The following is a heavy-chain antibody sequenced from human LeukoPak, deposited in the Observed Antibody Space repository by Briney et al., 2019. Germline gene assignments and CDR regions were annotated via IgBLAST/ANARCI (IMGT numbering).Heavy chain of an antibody. V-gene: IGHV1-18*01. CDR3: ARDHRGAQDY. Sequence: GASVKVSCKASGYTLTSYGISWVRQAPGQGLEWMGWISAYNGNTDSAQKLQGRVTMTTDTSTSTAYMDLRSLRSDDTAVYYCARDHRGAQDYWGQGTLVTVSS. J-gene: IGHJ4*02. CDR2: ISAYNGNT. D-gene: IGHD1-26*01. CDR1: GYTLTSYG.